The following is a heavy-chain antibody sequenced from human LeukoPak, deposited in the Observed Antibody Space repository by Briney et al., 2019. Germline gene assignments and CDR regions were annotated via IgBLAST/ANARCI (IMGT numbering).Heavy chain of an antibody. CDR3: ARKVDNYFDY. J-gene: IGHJ4*02. CDR2: TSYDGSNK. D-gene: IGHD3-9*01. CDR1: GFTFSNCG. Sequence: GGSLRLSCAASGFTFSNCGMHWVRQAPGKGLEWVAVTSYDGSNKYYADSVKGRFTISRDNSKDTLYLQMNSLRAEDTAVYYCARKVDNYFDYWGQGTLVTVSS. V-gene: IGHV3-30*03.